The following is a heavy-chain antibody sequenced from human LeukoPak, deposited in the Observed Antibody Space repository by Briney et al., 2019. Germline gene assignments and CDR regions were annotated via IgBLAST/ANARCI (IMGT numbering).Heavy chain of an antibody. V-gene: IGHV1-8*01. CDR2: MNPNSGNT. CDR1: GYTFTSYD. J-gene: IGHJ5*02. D-gene: IGHD6-13*01. Sequence: VASVKVSCKASGYTFTSYDINWVRQATGQGLEWMGWMNPNSGNTGYAQKFQGRVTMTRNTSISIAYMELSSLRSEDTAVYYCARGLGAAAGENWFDPWGQGTLVTVSS. CDR3: ARGLGAAAGENWFDP.